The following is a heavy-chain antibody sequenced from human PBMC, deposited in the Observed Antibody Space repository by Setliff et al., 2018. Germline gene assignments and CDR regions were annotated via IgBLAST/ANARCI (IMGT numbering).Heavy chain of an antibody. J-gene: IGHJ4*02. D-gene: IGHD2-8*02. Sequence: SVKVSCKASGYTFSESIVSWVRQAPGQGLEWMGWIAVYTGKTYSAQKFQGRLTMTRDTSATTVHMELSSLRSDDTAVYYCARMSTSGPHYDYWGQGTLVTVSS. CDR1: GYTFSESI. CDR3: ARMSTSGPHYDY. CDR2: IAVYTGKT. V-gene: IGHV1-18*01.